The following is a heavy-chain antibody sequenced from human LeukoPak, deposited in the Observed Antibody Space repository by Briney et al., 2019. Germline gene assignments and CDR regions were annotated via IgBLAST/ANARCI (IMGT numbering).Heavy chain of an antibody. CDR1: GFTFSSYG. CDR3: ARGARGLYYFDY. D-gene: IGHD3-10*01. V-gene: IGHV3-33*01. CDR2: IWYDGSNK. J-gene: IGHJ4*02. Sequence: PGRSLRLSCAASGFTFSSYGMHWVRQAPGKGLEWVAVIWYDGSNKYYADSVKGRFTISRDNSKNTLYLQMNSLRAEDTAVYYCARGARGLYYFDYWGQGTLVTVSS.